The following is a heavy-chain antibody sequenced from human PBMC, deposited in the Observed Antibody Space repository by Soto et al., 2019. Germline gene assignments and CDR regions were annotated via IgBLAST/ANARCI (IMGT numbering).Heavy chain of an antibody. V-gene: IGHV4-39*01. CDR1: GDTINSTSYY. D-gene: IGHD6-19*01. Sequence: SECTYLARTVSGDTINSTSYYWGWIRQPPGKGLEWIGSIYYSGSTYYNPSLKSRVTISVDTSKNQFSLKLSSVTAADTAVYYCASQPLSSGWPRYYYFDYWGQGTLVT. J-gene: IGHJ4*02. CDR3: ASQPLSSGWPRYYYFDY. CDR2: IYYSGST.